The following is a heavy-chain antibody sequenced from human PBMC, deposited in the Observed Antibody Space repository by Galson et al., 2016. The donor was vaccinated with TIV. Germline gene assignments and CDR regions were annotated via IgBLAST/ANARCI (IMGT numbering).Heavy chain of an antibody. CDR2: ISGGGGST. CDR3: TKVPSSGFAYYYGLDV. D-gene: IGHD3-22*01. Sequence: SLRLSCAASGFTFSSYAITWVRQAPGKGLEWISAISGGGGSTYHTDSVKGRFTISRDNSKNTVFLQMNSLRAEDTAVYYCTKVPSSGFAYYYGLDVWGQGTTVTVSS. J-gene: IGHJ6*02. CDR1: GFTFSSYA. V-gene: IGHV3-23*01.